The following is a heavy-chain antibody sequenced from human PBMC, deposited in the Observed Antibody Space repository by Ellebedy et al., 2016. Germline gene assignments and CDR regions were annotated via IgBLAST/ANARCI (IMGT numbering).Heavy chain of an antibody. CDR1: DGSTSTYY. J-gene: IGHJ3*02. Sequence: SETLSLTCTVSDGSTSTYYWSWIRQPPGKGLEWIGYIYYSGSTNYNPSLKSRVTISVDTSRNQFSLNLPSVTAADTAVYYCARRNTGMAVDDAFDIWGQGTMVTVSS. CDR2: IYYSGST. V-gene: IGHV4-59*08. D-gene: IGHD5-18*01. CDR3: ARRNTGMAVDDAFDI.